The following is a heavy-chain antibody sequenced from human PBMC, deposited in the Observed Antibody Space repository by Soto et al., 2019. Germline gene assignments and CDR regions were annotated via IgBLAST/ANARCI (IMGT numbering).Heavy chain of an antibody. CDR2: IIPIFGTA. D-gene: IGHD2-2*01. Sequence: ASVKVSCKASGGTFSSYAISWVRQAPGQGLEWMGGIIPIFGTANYAQKFQGRVTITADESTSTAYMELSSLRSEDTAVYYCARDRVGCSSTSCPLPAADAFDIWGQGTMVTVSS. J-gene: IGHJ3*02. CDR1: GGTFSSYA. V-gene: IGHV1-69*13. CDR3: ARDRVGCSSTSCPLPAADAFDI.